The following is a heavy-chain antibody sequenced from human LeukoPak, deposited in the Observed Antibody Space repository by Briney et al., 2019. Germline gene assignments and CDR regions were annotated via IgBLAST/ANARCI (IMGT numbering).Heavy chain of an antibody. CDR1: GFTFSSYE. J-gene: IGHJ6*03. CDR2: ISSSGSTI. D-gene: IGHD6-6*01. CDR3: ARVSNYYYYYMDV. V-gene: IGHV3-48*03. Sequence: GGSLRLSCAASGFTFSSYEMNWVRQAPGKGLEWVSYISSSGSTIYYADSVKGRFTISRDNAKNSLYLQMNSPRAEDTAVYYCARVSNYYYYYMDVWGKGTTVTIPS.